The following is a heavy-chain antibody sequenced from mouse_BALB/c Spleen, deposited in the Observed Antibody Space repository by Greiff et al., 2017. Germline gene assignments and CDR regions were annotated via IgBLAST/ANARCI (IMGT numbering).Heavy chain of an antibody. V-gene: IGHV1S56*01. D-gene: IGHD3-3*01. J-gene: IGHJ4*01. CDR2: IYPGNVNT. CDR3: ARGDGFMDY. CDR1: GYTFTSYY. Sequence: VQLQQSGPELVKPGASVRISCKASGYTFTSYYIHWVKQRPGQGLEWIGWIYPGNVNTKYNEKFKGKATLTADKSSSTAYMQLSSLTSEDSAVYFCARGDGFMDYWGQGTSVTVSS.